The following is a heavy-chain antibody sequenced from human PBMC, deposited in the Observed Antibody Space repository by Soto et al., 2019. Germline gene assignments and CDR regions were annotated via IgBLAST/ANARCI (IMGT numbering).Heavy chain of an antibody. Sequence: SETLSLTCAVSGGSISSSNRWSWVRQPPGKGLEWIGEIYHSGSTNYNPSLKSRVTISVDKSKNQFSLKLSSVTAADTAVYYCARTDIVATIGRGYSYGYNDYWGQGTLVTVS. D-gene: IGHD5-18*01. V-gene: IGHV4-4*02. CDR3: ARTDIVATIGRGYSYGYNDY. CDR2: IYHSGST. J-gene: IGHJ4*02. CDR1: GGSISSSNR.